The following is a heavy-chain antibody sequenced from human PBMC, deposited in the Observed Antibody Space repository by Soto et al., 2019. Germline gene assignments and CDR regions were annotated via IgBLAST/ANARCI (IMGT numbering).Heavy chain of an antibody. D-gene: IGHD5-18*01. Sequence: ETLSLTCTVSGGSISSYYWSWIRQPPGKGLEWIGYIYYSGSTNYNPSLKSRVTISVDTSKNQFSLKLSSVTAADTAVYYCARSRRYSYGRMVFDYWGQGTLVTVSS. CDR2: IYYSGST. CDR3: ARSRRYSYGRMVFDY. CDR1: GGSISSYY. V-gene: IGHV4-59*01. J-gene: IGHJ4*02.